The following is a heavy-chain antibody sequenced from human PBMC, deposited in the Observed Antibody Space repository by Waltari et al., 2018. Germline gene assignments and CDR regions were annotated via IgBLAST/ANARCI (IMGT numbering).Heavy chain of an antibody. J-gene: IGHJ4*02. Sequence: EVHLVESGGGLVKPGGSLRVSCAASGFDFSSFSINWIRQTPGKGLEWVSSISKSGRVTEYADSGKGRFTFSRDNANNSVYLQMNSLRVEDTAVYYCNVELAEAGNWGQGTLVTVSP. D-gene: IGHD6-13*01. CDR1: GFDFSSFS. V-gene: IGHV3-21*06. CDR2: ISKSGRVT. CDR3: NVELAEAGN.